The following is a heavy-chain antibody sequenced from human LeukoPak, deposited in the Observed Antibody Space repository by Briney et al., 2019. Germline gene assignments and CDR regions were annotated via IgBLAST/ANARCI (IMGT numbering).Heavy chain of an antibody. Sequence: RASVKVSCKASGYTFTDSYVHWVRLAPGQGLEWLGWINPNSGGTNYAQSFQGRVTMTRGTSISTAYMELSRLRSDDTAVYYCARDGSSSFDYWGQGTLVTVSS. CDR2: INPNSGGT. D-gene: IGHD6-13*01. CDR1: GYTFTDSY. J-gene: IGHJ4*02. CDR3: ARDGSSSFDY. V-gene: IGHV1-2*02.